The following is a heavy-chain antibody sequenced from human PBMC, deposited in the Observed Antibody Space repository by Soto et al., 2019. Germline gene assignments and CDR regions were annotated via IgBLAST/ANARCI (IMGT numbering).Heavy chain of an antibody. D-gene: IGHD6-19*01. CDR3: ARVSHAYSSGWYYFDY. CDR2: IYSGGST. V-gene: IGHV3-66*01. CDR1: GFTVSSNY. J-gene: IGHJ4*02. Sequence: EVQLVESGGGLVQPGGSLRLSCAASGFTVSSNYMSWVRQAPGKGLEWVSVIYSGGSTYYADSVKGRFIISRDNSKNTLYLQMNSLRAEDTAVYYCARVSHAYSSGWYYFDYWGQGTLVTVSS.